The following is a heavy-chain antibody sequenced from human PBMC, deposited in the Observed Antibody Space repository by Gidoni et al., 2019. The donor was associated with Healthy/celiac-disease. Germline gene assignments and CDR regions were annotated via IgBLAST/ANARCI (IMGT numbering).Heavy chain of an antibody. D-gene: IGHD1-7*01. Sequence: QVQLVQSGAEVKKPGSSVKVSCQASACTFSSYAISWVRQAPGQGLEWMGGIIPIFGTANYAQKCQGRVTITADESTSKAYMELSSLRSEDTAVYYCARGGITGTTGYWGQGTLVTVSS. J-gene: IGHJ4*02. V-gene: IGHV1-69*01. CDR2: IIPIFGTA. CDR3: ARGGITGTTGY. CDR1: ACTFSSYA.